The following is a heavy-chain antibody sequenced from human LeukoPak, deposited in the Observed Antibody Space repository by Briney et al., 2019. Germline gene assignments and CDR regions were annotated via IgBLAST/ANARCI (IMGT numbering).Heavy chain of an antibody. CDR1: GFTFSSYA. Sequence: GGSLRLSCAASGFTFSSYAMSWVPQAPGKGLEWVSAISGSGGSTYYADSVKGRFTISRDNSKNTLYLQMNSPRAEDTAVYYCAKDSPGWEQQLIPVDYWGRGTLVTVSS. CDR2: ISGSGGST. CDR3: AKDSPGWEQQLIPVDY. V-gene: IGHV3-23*01. D-gene: IGHD6-13*01. J-gene: IGHJ4*02.